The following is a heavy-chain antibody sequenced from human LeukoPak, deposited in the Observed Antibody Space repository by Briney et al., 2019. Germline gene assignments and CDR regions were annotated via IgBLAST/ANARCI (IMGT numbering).Heavy chain of an antibody. Sequence: SQTLSLTCAISGDSVSSNSAAWNWIRQSPSRGLEWLGRTYYRSKWYNDYAVSVKSRITINPDTSKNQFSLQLNSVTPEDTAVYYGARDSGIAVAGHPYVDYWGQGTLVTVSS. D-gene: IGHD6-19*01. CDR1: GDSVSSNSAA. J-gene: IGHJ4*02. V-gene: IGHV6-1*01. CDR2: TYYRSKWYN. CDR3: ARDSGIAVAGHPYVDY.